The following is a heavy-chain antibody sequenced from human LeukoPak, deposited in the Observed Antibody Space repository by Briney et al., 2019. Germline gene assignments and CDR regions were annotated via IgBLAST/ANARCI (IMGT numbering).Heavy chain of an antibody. CDR1: GFTFSSYA. CDR3: EKVIFYQLLH. V-gene: IGHV3-23*01. J-gene: IGHJ4*02. Sequence: GFSLTLSCAASGFTFSSYAMSWVRQAPGNGLEWVSAISGSGGSTYYADSVTGRFTISRDNSKNTLYLQMNSLRAEDTAVYYCEKVIFYQLLHWGQGTLVTVSS. CDR2: ISGSGGST. D-gene: IGHD2-2*01.